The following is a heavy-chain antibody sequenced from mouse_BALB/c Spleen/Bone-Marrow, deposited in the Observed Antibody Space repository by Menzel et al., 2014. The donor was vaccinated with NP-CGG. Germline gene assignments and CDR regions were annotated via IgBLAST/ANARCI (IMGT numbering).Heavy chain of an antibody. Sequence: EVHLVESGGGLVQPGGSLKLSCAASGFTFSSYGMSWVRQTPDKRLELVATINSNGGSTYYPDSVKGRFTISRDNAKNTLYLQMSSLKSEDTAMYYCASIWAYYAMDYWGQGTSVTVSS. D-gene: IGHD4-1*01. CDR3: ASIWAYYAMDY. V-gene: IGHV5-6-3*01. J-gene: IGHJ4*01. CDR1: GFTFSSYG. CDR2: INSNGGST.